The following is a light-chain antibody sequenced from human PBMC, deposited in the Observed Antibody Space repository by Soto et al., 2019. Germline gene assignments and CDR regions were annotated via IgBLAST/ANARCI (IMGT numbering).Light chain of an antibody. J-gene: IGKJ2*01. Sequence: DIQMTQSPSALSASVGDRVTITCRASQSISSWLAWYQQKPGKAPKLLIYKASSLESGVPSWFSGSGSGTEFTLTISSLQPDDFATYYCQQYNSYPFTFGQGTKLEIK. CDR1: QSISSW. V-gene: IGKV1-5*03. CDR3: QQYNSYPFT. CDR2: KAS.